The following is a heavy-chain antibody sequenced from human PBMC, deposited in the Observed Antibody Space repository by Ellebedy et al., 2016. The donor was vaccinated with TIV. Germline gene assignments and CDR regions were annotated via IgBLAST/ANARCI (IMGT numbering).Heavy chain of an antibody. V-gene: IGHV1-18*04. CDR1: AYTFTSHG. D-gene: IGHD1-1*01. J-gene: IGHJ4*02. CDR2: ISPYNGNT. CDR3: ARTPHWQTRGCNDY. Sequence: AASVKVSCKASAYTFTSHGISWVRQAPGQGLEWMGWISPYNGNTNYAQSLQGRVTMTTDTSTTTAYMELRTLRSDDTAFYYCARTPHWQTRGCNDYWGQGTLVTVSS.